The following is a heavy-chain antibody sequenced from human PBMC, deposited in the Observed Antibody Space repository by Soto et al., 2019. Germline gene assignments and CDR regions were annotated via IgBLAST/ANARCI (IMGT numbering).Heavy chain of an antibody. CDR2: IYYSGST. D-gene: IGHD3-22*01. Sequence: SETLSLTSTVSGFSVISGSYYWSWIRQPPGKGLEWIGYIYYSGSTNYNPSLKSRVTISVDTSKNQFSLKLSSVTAADTAVYYCARYYDSSGYYIYYFDYWGQGTLVTVSS. CDR1: GFSVISGSYY. J-gene: IGHJ4*02. CDR3: ARYYDSSGYYIYYFDY. V-gene: IGHV4-61*01.